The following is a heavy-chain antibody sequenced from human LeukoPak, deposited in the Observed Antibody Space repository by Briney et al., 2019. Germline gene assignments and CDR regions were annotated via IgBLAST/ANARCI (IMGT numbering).Heavy chain of an antibody. CDR1: GYTFTGYY. CDR3: ATDRAWSPHCGGDCYSDDAFDI. Sequence: ASVKVSCKASGYTFTGYYMHWVRQAPGRGLEWMGWINPNSGGTNYAQKFQGRVTMTEDTSTDTAYMELSSLRSEDTAVYYCATDRAWSPHCGGDCYSDDAFDIWGQGTMVTVSS. J-gene: IGHJ3*02. D-gene: IGHD2-21*02. V-gene: IGHV1-2*02. CDR2: INPNSGGT.